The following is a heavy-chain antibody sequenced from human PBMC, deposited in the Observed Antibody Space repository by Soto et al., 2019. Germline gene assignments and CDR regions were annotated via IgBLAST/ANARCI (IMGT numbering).Heavy chain of an antibody. J-gene: IGHJ6*02. D-gene: IGHD2-2*01. CDR1: GGSISSSSYY. V-gene: IGHV3-23*01. CDR2: ISASGDTT. Sequence: PSETLSLTCTVSGGSISSSSYYWGWIRQPPGKGLEWVSHISASGDTTYYTDSVKGRFTISRDNSKNTLYLQMNSLRADDTSLYYCADPVPAASHYDNYDMDVWGQGTTVTVSS. CDR3: ADPVPAASHYDNYDMDV.